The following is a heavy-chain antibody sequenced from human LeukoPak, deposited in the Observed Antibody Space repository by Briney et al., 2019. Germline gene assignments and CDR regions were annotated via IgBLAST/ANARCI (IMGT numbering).Heavy chain of an antibody. CDR1: GGSISSSSYY. CDR3: ARHFTVLFDAFDI. V-gene: IGHV4-39*01. Sequence: LETLSLTCTVSGGSISSSSYYWGWIRQPPGKGLEWIGSIYYSGSTYYNPSLKSRVTISVDTSKNQFSLKLSSVTAADTAVYYCARHFTVLFDAFDIWGQGTMVTVSS. J-gene: IGHJ3*02. CDR2: IYYSGST. D-gene: IGHD3-10*01.